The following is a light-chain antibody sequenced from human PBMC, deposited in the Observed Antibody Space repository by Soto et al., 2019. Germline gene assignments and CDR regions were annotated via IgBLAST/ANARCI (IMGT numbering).Light chain of an antibody. V-gene: IGLV2-14*01. CDR3: SSYTSSSTLEGV. CDR1: SSDVGGYNY. CDR2: DVS. J-gene: IGLJ1*01. Sequence: SLLTQPSSVSGSPGQSITISCTGTSSDVGGYNYVSWYQQHPGKAPKLMIYDVSNRPSGVSNRFSGSKSGNTASLTISGLQAEDEADYYCSSYTSSSTLEGVFGTGTKVTVL.